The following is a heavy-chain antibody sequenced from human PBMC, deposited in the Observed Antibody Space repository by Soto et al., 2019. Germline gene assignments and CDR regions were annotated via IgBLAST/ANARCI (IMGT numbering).Heavy chain of an antibody. D-gene: IGHD3-22*01. J-gene: IGHJ5*02. CDR3: AARRMDYFESSGNHNWFDP. CDR2: ISSSASTM. V-gene: IGHV3-11*01. Sequence: GGSLRLSCTASEFSFSDYYMSWIRQAPGQGLEWISYISSSASTMYYAVSVKGGFTISRNNAKNWLYLQMNSLRAEDTAVYYVAARRMDYFESSGNHNWFDPWGPGTLVA. CDR1: EFSFSDYY.